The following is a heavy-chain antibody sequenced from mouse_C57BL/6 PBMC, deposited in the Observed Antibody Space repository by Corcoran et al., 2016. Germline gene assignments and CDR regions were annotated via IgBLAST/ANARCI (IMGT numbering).Heavy chain of an antibody. J-gene: IGHJ4*01. D-gene: IGHD1-1*01. CDR1: GYTFTTYG. V-gene: IGHV9-3*01. CDR3: AREGHYGSSPYYAMDY. Sequence: QIQLVQSGPELKKPGETVKISCKASGYTFTTYGMCWVKQAPGKGLKWMGWINTYSGVPTYADDFKGRFAFSLETSASTAYLQINNLKNEDTATYFCAREGHYGSSPYYAMDYWGQGTSVTVSS. CDR2: INTYSGVP.